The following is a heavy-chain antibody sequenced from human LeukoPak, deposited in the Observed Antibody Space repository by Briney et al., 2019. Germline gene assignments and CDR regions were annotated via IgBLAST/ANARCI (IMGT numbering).Heavy chain of an antibody. CDR1: GFTFSSYW. J-gene: IGHJ4*02. CDR2: IKQDGSEK. Sequence: GGSLRLSCAASGFTFSSYWMSWVRQAPGKGLEGVANIKQDGSEKYYVDSVKGRFTISRDNAKNSLYLQMNSLRAEDTAVYYCARGARGSGTASDYWGQGTLVTVSS. D-gene: IGHD3-10*01. CDR3: ARGARGSGTASDY. V-gene: IGHV3-7*01.